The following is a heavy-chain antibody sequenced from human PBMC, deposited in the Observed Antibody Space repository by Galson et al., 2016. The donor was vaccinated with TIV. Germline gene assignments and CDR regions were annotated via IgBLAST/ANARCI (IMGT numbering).Heavy chain of an antibody. D-gene: IGHD3-3*01. Sequence: SVKVSCKASGGIFSNYGINWVRLAPGQGLEWMGGTIPIFGTAIYAQKFQGRVTITADRSTTTVYMELSSLRAEDTAVYYCARPQSRPSYYDFWSGQGPGAFDIWGQGTMVTVSS. V-gene: IGHV1-69*06. J-gene: IGHJ3*02. CDR1: GGIFSNYG. CDR3: ARPQSRPSYYDFWSGQGPGAFDI. CDR2: TIPIFGTA.